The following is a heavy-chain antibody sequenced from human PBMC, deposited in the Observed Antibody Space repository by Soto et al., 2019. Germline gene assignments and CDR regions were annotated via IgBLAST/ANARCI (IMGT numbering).Heavy chain of an antibody. Sequence: PSETLSLTCSVSGGSISSSSYYSGWIRQPPGKGLEWIGSIYYSGSTYYNPSLKSRVTISVDTSKNQFSLKLSSVTAADTAVYYCASQASPYYYYGMDVWGQGTTVTVSS. V-gene: IGHV4-39*01. CDR1: GGSISSSSYY. CDR2: IYYSGST. J-gene: IGHJ6*02. CDR3: ASQASPYYYYGMDV.